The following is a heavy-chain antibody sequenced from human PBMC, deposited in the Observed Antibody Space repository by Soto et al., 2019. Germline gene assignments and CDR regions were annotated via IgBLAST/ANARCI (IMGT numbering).Heavy chain of an antibody. CDR2: ISGSGGST. CDR3: ASAYCTNGVCEVYYYMDV. CDR1: GFTFSSCA. J-gene: IGHJ6*03. V-gene: IGHV3-23*01. D-gene: IGHD2-8*01. Sequence: GGSLILSWAASGFTFSSCAMSWVRQAPGKGLEWVSAISGSGGSTYYADSVKGRFTISRDNSKNTLYLQMNSLRAEDTAVYYCASAYCTNGVCEVYYYMDVWGKGTTVTVSS.